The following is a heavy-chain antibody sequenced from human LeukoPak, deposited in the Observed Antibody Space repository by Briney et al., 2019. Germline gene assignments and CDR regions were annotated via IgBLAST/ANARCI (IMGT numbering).Heavy chain of an antibody. J-gene: IGHJ6*02. CDR2: ILGSGGGT. CDR3: ATTPGAYYYYHMDV. V-gene: IGHV3-23*01. Sequence: GGSLRLSCAASGFTFSTYVMTWVRQAPGKGLEWVSAILGSGGGTYYTDSVKGRFTVSRDNSKNTLYLQMNSLRAEDTAVYYCATTPGAYYYYHMDVWGQGTTVTVSS. CDR1: GFTFSTYV. D-gene: IGHD3-10*01.